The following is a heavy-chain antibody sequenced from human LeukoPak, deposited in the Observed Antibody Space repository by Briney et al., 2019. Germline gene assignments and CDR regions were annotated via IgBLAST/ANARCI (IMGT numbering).Heavy chain of an antibody. CDR1: GYNFRSSW. J-gene: IGHJ2*01. CDR2: IFPADSST. V-gene: IGHV5-51*01. CDR3: ASRNSASYWYFDI. Sequence: GEPLKISCQGSGYNFRSSWVAWVRQTPGKGLGWMGIIFPADSSTRYSPSFQGQVTISADKSISTAYLHWSSLKASDSALYYCASRNSASYWYFDIWGRGTRVTVSS. D-gene: IGHD3-16*01.